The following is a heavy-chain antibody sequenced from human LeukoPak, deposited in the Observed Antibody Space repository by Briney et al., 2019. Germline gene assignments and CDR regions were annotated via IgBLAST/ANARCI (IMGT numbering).Heavy chain of an antibody. CDR3: ARVDPDYGGNSGIDY. V-gene: IGHV3-48*03. CDR2: ISSSGSTI. CDR1: GFTFSSYE. D-gene: IGHD4-23*01. J-gene: IGHJ4*02. Sequence: PGGSLRLSCAASGFTFSSYEMNWVRQAPGKGLEWVSYISSSGSTIYYADSVKGRFTISRDNAKTSLYLQMNSLRAEDTAVYYCARVDPDYGGNSGIDYWGQGTLVTVSS.